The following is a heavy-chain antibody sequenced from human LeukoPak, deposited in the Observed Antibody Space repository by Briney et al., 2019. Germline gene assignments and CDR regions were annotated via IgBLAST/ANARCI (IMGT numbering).Heavy chain of an antibody. D-gene: IGHD2-15*01. CDR2: MNSNSGNT. V-gene: IGHV1-8*01. J-gene: IGHJ3*02. CDR1: GYTFTGYD. Sequence: GASVKVSCKASGYTFTGYDMNWVRQATGQGLEWMGWMNSNSGNTGYAQKFQGRVTMTRNTSISTAYMELSSLRSEDTAVYYCAGLGYCSGGSCSEAFDIWGQGTMVTVSS. CDR3: AGLGYCSGGSCSEAFDI.